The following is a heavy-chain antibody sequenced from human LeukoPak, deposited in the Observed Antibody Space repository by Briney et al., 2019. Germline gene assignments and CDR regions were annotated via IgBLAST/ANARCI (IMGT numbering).Heavy chain of an antibody. CDR3: AGGGTGTTGGAFDI. CDR2: ISYDGSNK. D-gene: IGHD1-1*01. Sequence: GGSLRLSCAASGFTFSSYGMHWVRQAPGKGLEWVAVISYDGSNKYYADSVKGRFTISRDNSKNTLYPQMNSLRAEDTAVYYCAGGGTGTTGGAFDIWGQGTMVTVSS. CDR1: GFTFSSYG. V-gene: IGHV3-30*03. J-gene: IGHJ3*02.